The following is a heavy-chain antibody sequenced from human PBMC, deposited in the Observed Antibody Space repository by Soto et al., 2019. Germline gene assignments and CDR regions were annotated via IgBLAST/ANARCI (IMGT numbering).Heavy chain of an antibody. D-gene: IGHD6-13*01. CDR3: ARASIAAAGTSICDY. V-gene: IGHV4-31*03. J-gene: IGHJ4*02. CDR2: IYHSGST. CDR1: GGSISSGGYY. Sequence: PSETLSLTCTVSGGSISSGGYYWSWIRQHPGKGLEWIGYIYHSGSTYYNPSLKSRVTISVDTSKNQFSLKLSSVTAADTAVYYCARASIAAAGTSICDYWGQGTLVTVSS.